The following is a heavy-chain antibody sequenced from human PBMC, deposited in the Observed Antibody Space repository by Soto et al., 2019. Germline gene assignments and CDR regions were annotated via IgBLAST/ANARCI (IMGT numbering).Heavy chain of an antibody. Sequence: GGSLRLSCAASGFTFDDYAMHWVRQAPGKGLEWVSIISWDGGSTYYADSVKGRFTISRDNSKNSLYLQMNSLRAEDTALYYCAKDMGAVAGLDAFDIWGQGTMVTVSS. D-gene: IGHD6-19*01. CDR3: AKDMGAVAGLDAFDI. J-gene: IGHJ3*02. CDR2: ISWDGGST. CDR1: GFTFDDYA. V-gene: IGHV3-43D*04.